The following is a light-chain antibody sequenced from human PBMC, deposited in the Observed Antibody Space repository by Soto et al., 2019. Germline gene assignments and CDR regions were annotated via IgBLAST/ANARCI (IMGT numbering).Light chain of an antibody. CDR3: QQSYTTPIT. CDR1: QTISSH. CDR2: AAS. J-gene: IGKJ5*01. V-gene: IGKV1-39*01. Sequence: DIQVTQYPSSLSASQGDRVIITCRASQTISSHVNWYQQKPGKAPNLLVYAASSLQSGVPSRFTGSGSGTDFTLIISSLEPEDFATYFCQQSYTTPITFGQGTRLEIK.